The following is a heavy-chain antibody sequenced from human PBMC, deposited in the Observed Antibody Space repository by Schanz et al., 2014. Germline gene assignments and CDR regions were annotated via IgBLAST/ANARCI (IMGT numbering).Heavy chain of an antibody. Sequence: EVQLLESGGGLVQPGGSLRLSCAASGFTFSSYAMTWVRQAPGKGLDWVSAISGSGAGTFYADSVKGRFTISRDNSENTLYLQMNSLRAEDTAVYYCARDLISSGWYAWGQGTLVTFSS. CDR1: GFTFSSYA. V-gene: IGHV3-23*01. CDR2: ISGSGAGT. D-gene: IGHD6-19*01. J-gene: IGHJ4*02. CDR3: ARDLISSGWYA.